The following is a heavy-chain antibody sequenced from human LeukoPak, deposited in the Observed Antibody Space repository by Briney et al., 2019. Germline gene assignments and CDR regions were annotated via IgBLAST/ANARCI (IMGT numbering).Heavy chain of an antibody. CDR3: AKTARSYGSGSYSSFDY. CDR1: GFTFSSYG. V-gene: IGHV3-30*18. CDR2: ISYDGSNK. J-gene: IGHJ4*02. D-gene: IGHD3-10*01. Sequence: GRSLRLSCAASGFTFSSYGMHWVRQAPGKGLEWVAVISYDGSNKYYADPVKGRFTISRDNSKNTLYLQMNSLRAEDTAVYYCAKTARSYGSGSYSSFDYWGQGTLVTVSS.